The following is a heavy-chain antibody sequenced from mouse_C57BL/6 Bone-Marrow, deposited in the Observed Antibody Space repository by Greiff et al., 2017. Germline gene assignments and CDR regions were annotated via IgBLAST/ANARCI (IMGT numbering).Heavy chain of an antibody. CDR1: GYTFTNYW. CDR2: IYPGGGYT. CDR3: ARYGTTVVATPYYFDY. D-gene: IGHD1-1*01. J-gene: IGHJ2*01. Sequence: QVQLKESGAELVRPGTSVKMSCKASGYTFTNYWIGWAKQRPGHGLEWIGDIYPGGGYTNYNEKFKGKATLTADKSSSTAYMQFSSLTSEDSAIYYCARYGTTVVATPYYFDYWGQGTTLTVSS. V-gene: IGHV1-63*01.